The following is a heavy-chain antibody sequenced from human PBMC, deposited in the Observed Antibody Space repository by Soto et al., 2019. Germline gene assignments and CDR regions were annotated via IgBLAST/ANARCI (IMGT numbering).Heavy chain of an antibody. J-gene: IGHJ6*04. CDR1: EFTVSNNY. Sequence: EVQLVESGGGLVQPGGSLRLSCTASEFTVSNNYMTWVRQAPGKGLEWVSVIYSGGNTYYADSVQGRFTISRDNYYTLYLEMNSLRSEDTAIYSCCTSPAVAVWGKGTTVTVSS. CDR2: IYSGGNT. CDR3: CTSPAVAV. D-gene: IGHD6-19*01. V-gene: IGHV3-66*01.